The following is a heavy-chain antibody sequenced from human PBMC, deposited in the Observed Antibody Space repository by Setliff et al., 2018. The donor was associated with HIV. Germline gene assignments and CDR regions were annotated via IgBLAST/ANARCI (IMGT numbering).Heavy chain of an antibody. V-gene: IGHV4-30-4*08. J-gene: IGHJ5*02. CDR1: GGSISSGDYY. Sequence: PSLTCTVSGGSISSGDYYWSWIRQPPGKGLEWIGNIYDSGSTYYNPSLKSRVTISVDTSKNHFSLKLNSVTAADTAVYYCARAPCPYDDYNWFDPWGQGALVTVSS. CDR2: IYDSGST. D-gene: IGHD4-17*01. CDR3: ARAPCPYDDYNWFDP.